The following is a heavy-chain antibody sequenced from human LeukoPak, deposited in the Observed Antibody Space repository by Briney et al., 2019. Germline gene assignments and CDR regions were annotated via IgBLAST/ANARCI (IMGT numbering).Heavy chain of an antibody. CDR2: INPNSGGT. CDR1: GYTFTGYY. Sequence: ASVKVSCKASGYTFTGYYMHWVRQAPGQGLEWMGWINPNSGGTNYAQKFQGRVTMTRDTSISTAYMELSRLRSDDTAVYYCAVYYDFWCGYSNWFDPWGQGTLVTVSS. J-gene: IGHJ5*02. D-gene: IGHD3-3*01. CDR3: AVYYDFWCGYSNWFDP. V-gene: IGHV1-2*02.